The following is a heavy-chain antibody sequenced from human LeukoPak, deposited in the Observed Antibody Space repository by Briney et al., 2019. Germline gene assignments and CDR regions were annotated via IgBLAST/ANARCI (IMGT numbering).Heavy chain of an antibody. V-gene: IGHV4-34*01. CDR2: INHSGST. D-gene: IGHD2-15*01. CDR3: ARGRGYCSGGSCSRFDY. J-gene: IGHJ4*02. CDR1: GGSFSGYY. Sequence: SETLSLTCAVYGGSFSGYYWSWIRQPPGKGLEWIGEINHSGSTNYNLSLKSRVNIPVDTSKNQFSLKLSSVTAADTAVYYCARGRGYCSGGSCSRFDYWGQGTLVTVSS.